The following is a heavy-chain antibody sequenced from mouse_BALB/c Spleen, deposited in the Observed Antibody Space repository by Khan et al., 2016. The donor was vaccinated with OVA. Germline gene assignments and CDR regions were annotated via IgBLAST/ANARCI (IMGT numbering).Heavy chain of an antibody. CDR2: ISTSGTYT. CDR3: SRPSYYGNPWFTY. D-gene: IGHD2-10*01. V-gene: IGHV5-9*02. CDR1: GFAFSSYD. J-gene: IGHJ3*01. Sequence: EVELVESGGGLVRPGGSLKLSCAASGFAFSSYDMSWVRQTPEKRLEWVATISTSGTYTYYLDSVKGRFTISRDNARNTLYLPMNSLRAEDTALYDCSRPSYYGNPWFTYWGQGTLVTGSA.